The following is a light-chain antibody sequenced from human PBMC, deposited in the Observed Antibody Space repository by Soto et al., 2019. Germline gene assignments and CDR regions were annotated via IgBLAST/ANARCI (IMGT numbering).Light chain of an antibody. CDR3: SSFTSSNTLV. CDR2: DVS. Sequence: QSALTQPASVSGSPGQSITISCTGTSSDVGGYNFVSWYQQHPGKDPKLLIYDVSNRPSGVSSRFSGSKSGNTASLTISGLQDEDEADYDCSSFTSSNTLVFGGGTKLTVL. J-gene: IGLJ2*01. CDR1: SSDVGGYNF. V-gene: IGLV2-14*01.